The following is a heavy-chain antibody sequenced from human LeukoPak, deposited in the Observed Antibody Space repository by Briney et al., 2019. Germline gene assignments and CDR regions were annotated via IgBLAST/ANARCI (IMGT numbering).Heavy chain of an antibody. CDR2: IYWDDDK. CDR3: AHRTSYSSSWTYYFDY. Sequence: SGPTLVNPTQTLTLTCTFSGFSLSTSGVGVGWIRQPPGKALEWLALIYWDDDKRYSPPLKSRLTITKDTSKNQVVLTMTNMDPVDTATYYCAHRTSYSSSWTYYFDYWGQGTLVTVSS. V-gene: IGHV2-5*02. D-gene: IGHD6-13*01. CDR1: GFSLSTSGVG. J-gene: IGHJ4*02.